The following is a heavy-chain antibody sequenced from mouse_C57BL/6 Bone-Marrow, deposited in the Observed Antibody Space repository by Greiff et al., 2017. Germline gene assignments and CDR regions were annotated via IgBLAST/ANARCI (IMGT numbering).Heavy chain of an antibody. CDR1: GFTFSDYY. V-gene: IGHV5-12*01. J-gene: IGHJ1*03. CDR2: ISNGGGST. CDR3: ARSTVVSPYWYFDV. Sequence: EVHLVESGGGLVQPGGSLKLSCAASGFTFSDYYMYWVRQTPEKRLEWVAYISNGGGSTYYPDTVKGRFTISRDNAKNTLYLQMSRLKSEDTAMYYCARSTVVSPYWYFDVWGTGTTVTVSS. D-gene: IGHD1-1*01.